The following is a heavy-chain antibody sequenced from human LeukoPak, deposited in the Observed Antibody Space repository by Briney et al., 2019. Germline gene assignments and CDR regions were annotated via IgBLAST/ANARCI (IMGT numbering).Heavy chain of an antibody. V-gene: IGHV4-59*01. CDR1: GDSISSYY. D-gene: IGHD6-19*01. CDR3: ARAGSGWSFDY. Sequence: SETLSLTCSVSGDSISSYYWSWIRQPPGKGLEWIGYIYYSESTNYNPSLKSRVTISVDTSKNQFSLNLRSVTAADTAVYYCARAGSGWSFDYWGQEPWSPSPQ. CDR2: IYYSEST. J-gene: IGHJ4*01.